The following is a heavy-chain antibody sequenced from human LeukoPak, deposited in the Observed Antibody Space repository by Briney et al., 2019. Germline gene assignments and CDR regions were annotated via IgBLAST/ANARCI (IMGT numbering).Heavy chain of an antibody. CDR3: SRDRARRV. Sequence: GGSLRLSCAASGFTLSSYWMSWVRQAPGKGLEWVANIKQDGSEKYYVDSVKGRFTISRDNAKYTLYLQMHSVRAKDTAVFHGSRDRARRVWRRGTVVTVSS. J-gene: IGHJ2*01. CDR1: GFTLSSYW. V-gene: IGHV3-7*01. CDR2: IKQDGSEK. D-gene: IGHD6-6*01.